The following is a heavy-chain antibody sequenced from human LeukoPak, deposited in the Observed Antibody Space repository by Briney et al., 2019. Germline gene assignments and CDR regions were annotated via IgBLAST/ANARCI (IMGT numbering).Heavy chain of an antibody. Sequence: GGSLRLSCAASGFTFSSYSMNWVRQAPGKGLEWVSSISSSSNYIYYADSVKGRFTISRDNAKNSLYLQMNSLRAEDTAVYHCAREERDGYNYYWYFDLWGRGTLVTVSS. V-gene: IGHV3-21*01. CDR1: GFTFSSYS. D-gene: IGHD5-24*01. J-gene: IGHJ2*01. CDR3: AREERDGYNYYWYFDL. CDR2: ISSSSNYI.